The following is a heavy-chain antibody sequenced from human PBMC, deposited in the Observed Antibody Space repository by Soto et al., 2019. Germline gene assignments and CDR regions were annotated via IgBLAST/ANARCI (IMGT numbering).Heavy chain of an antibody. Sequence: PSETLSLTCTVSGGSISSGDYYWSWIRQPPGKGLEWIGYIYYSGSTYYNPSLKSRVTVSVDTSKNQFSLKLSSVTAADTAVYYCARHPYYDFWSGYLTHFDYWGQGTLVTVSS. CDR1: GGSISSGDYY. J-gene: IGHJ4*02. D-gene: IGHD3-3*01. CDR2: IYYSGST. CDR3: ARHPYYDFWSGYLTHFDY. V-gene: IGHV4-30-4*01.